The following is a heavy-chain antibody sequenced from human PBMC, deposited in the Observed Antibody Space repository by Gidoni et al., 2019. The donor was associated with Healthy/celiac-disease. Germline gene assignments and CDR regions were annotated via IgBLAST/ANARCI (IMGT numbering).Heavy chain of an antibody. CDR3: ARHFIAAALYYYYGMDV. D-gene: IGHD6-13*01. V-gene: IGHV4-39*01. J-gene: IGHJ6*02. CDR2: IYYSGST. Sequence: DGLEWIGSIYYSGSTYYNPSLKSRVTISVDTSKNQFSLKLSSVTAADTAVYYCARHFIAAALYYYYGMDVWGQGTTVTVSS.